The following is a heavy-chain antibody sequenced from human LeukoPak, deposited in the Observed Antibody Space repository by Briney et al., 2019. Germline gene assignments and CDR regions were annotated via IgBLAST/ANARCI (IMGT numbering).Heavy chain of an antibody. J-gene: IGHJ6*02. V-gene: IGHV3-53*01. D-gene: IGHD5-12*01. Sequence: GGSLRLSCAASGFTVSSNYKSWVRQAPGKGLEWVSVIYSGGSTYYADSVKGRFTISRDNSKNTLYLQMNSLRAEDTAVYYCASTYSGYGPTGYGMDVWGQGTTVTVSS. CDR2: IYSGGST. CDR1: GFTVSSNY. CDR3: ASTYSGYGPTGYGMDV.